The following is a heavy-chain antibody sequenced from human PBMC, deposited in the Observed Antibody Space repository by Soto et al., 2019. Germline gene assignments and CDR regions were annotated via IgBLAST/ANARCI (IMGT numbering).Heavy chain of an antibody. J-gene: IGHJ6*02. CDR2: IYYSGST. CDR1: GGSISSYY. CDR3: AREAIAAADWYYYYYGMDV. Sequence: SETLSLTCTVSGGSISSYYWSWIRQPPGKGLEWIGYIYYSGSTNYNPSLKSRVTISADTSKNQFSLKLSSVTAADTAVYYCAREAIAAADWYYYYYGMDVWGQGTTVTVSS. D-gene: IGHD6-13*01. V-gene: IGHV4-59*01.